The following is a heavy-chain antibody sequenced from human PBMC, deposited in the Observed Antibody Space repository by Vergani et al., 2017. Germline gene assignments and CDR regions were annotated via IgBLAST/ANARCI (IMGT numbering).Heavy chain of an antibody. Sequence: QVQLQVSGPGLVKPSETLSLTCTVSGCSISSYYWSWVRQPPGKGLEGIGHIYDNGSAKYNPSLKSRVTISVDTSKNHFSLRLHSVTAAETAVYYCARATLDPYGSSGGPFDLWGQGTLVTVSS. J-gene: IGHJ4*02. CDR3: ARATLDPYGSSGGPFDL. V-gene: IGHV4-59*01. D-gene: IGHD3-10*01. CDR1: GCSISSYY. CDR2: IYDNGSA.